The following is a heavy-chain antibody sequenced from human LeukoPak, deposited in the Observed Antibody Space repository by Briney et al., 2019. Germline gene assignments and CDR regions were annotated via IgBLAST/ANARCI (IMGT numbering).Heavy chain of an antibody. CDR3: AKLPAAGGDYVYMDS. V-gene: IGHV3-23*01. D-gene: IGHD3-16*01. CDR1: GFTFTNYA. CDR2: IARSGGYT. J-gene: IGHJ4*02. Sequence: GGSLRLSCAAAGFTFTNYAMTWVRQAPGKGLEWVSAIARSGGYTYYADSVRGRFTISRDNSKNTLYLQMSSLRAEDTAVYYCAKLPAAGGDYVYMDSWGQGTLVTVSS.